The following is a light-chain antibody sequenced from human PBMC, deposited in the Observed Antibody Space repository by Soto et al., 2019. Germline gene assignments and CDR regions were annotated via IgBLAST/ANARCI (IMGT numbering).Light chain of an antibody. CDR1: QSVSSN. J-gene: IGKJ5*01. CDR2: GAS. Sequence: EKVMTQSPATLSVSPGERATLACRSSQSVSSNLAWYQQKPGQAPRLLIYGASSRATDIPGRFSGSGSGTEFTLTISSLQSEDFAVYYCQQRSNWPPITFGQGTRLEIK. V-gene: IGKV3-15*01. CDR3: QQRSNWPPIT.